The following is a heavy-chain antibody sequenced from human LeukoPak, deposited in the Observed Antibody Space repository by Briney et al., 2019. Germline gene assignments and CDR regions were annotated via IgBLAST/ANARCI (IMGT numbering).Heavy chain of an antibody. CDR1: GFTFSIYS. D-gene: IGHD5/OR15-5a*01. CDR3: AGGVYGYNAFDY. Sequence: GGSLRLSCAASGFTFSIYSMSWVRQAPGKGLEWVSSISSGRSVMNYADSVKGRFTISRDNGKNSVYLQMNSLRDEDTAVYYCAGGVYGYNAFDYWGQGTLVSVSS. V-gene: IGHV3-48*02. CDR2: ISSGRSVM. J-gene: IGHJ4*02.